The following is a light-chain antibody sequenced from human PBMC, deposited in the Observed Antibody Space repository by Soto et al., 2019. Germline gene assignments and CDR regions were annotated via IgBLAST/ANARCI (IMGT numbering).Light chain of an antibody. J-gene: IGKJ4*01. CDR1: QSVSSY. Sequence: EIVLTQSPATLSLSPGERATLSCRASQSVSSYLAWYQQKPGQAPRLLIYDASNRATGIPDRFSGSGSGTDFTLTISSLEPEDFAVYYCQQPSNWPLTFGGGTKVEIK. CDR3: QQPSNWPLT. V-gene: IGKV3-11*01. CDR2: DAS.